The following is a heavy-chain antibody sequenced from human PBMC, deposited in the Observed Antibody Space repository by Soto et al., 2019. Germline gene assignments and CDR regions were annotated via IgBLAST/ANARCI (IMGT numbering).Heavy chain of an antibody. CDR1: GFSLSTSGVG. CDR3: AHRGPQVDSGQIFNWFDP. D-gene: IGHD5-12*01. J-gene: IGHJ5*02. Sequence: GSGPTLVNPTQTLTLTCTFSGFSLSTSGVGVGWIRQPPGKALEWLALIYWDDDKRYSPSLKSRLTITKDTSKNQVVLTMTNMDPVDTATYYCAHRGPQVDSGQIFNWFDPWGQGTLVTVSS. CDR2: IYWDDDK. V-gene: IGHV2-5*02.